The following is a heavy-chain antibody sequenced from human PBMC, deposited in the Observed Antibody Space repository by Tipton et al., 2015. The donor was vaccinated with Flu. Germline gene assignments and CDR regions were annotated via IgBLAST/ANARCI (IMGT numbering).Heavy chain of an antibody. CDR1: GFTFSSHS. D-gene: IGHD6-19*01. V-gene: IGHV3-21*04. J-gene: IGHJ4*02. CDR2: ISSSGNDI. CDR3: AKVIPEKVAGLDY. Sequence: SLRLSCAASGFTFSSHSMNWVRQAPGKGLEWVSSISSSGNDIYYADSVKGRFSISTDSTTNSVFLQMNSLRAEDTAIYYCAKVIPEKVAGLDYWGQGTLVTVSS.